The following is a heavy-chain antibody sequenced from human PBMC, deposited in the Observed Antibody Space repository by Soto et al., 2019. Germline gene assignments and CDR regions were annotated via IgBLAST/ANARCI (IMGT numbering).Heavy chain of an antibody. CDR2: INSDGTTT. J-gene: IGHJ6*02. CDR1: GFTFSNTW. V-gene: IGHV3-74*01. CDR3: ATDGSYAQHV. Sequence: GGSLRLSCAASGFTFSNTWMHWVRQAPGKGLVWVSHINSDGTTTTYADSVKGRFTISRDNAKNTVHLQMNSLRAEDTAVYYCATDGSYAQHVWGQGTTVTVSS. D-gene: IGHD2-2*01.